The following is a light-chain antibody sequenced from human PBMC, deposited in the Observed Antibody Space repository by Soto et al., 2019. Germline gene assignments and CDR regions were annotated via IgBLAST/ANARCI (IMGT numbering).Light chain of an antibody. CDR3: SSYTSSSTLV. V-gene: IGLV2-14*01. Sequence: QSVLTQPASVSGALGQSITISCTGTSSDVGDYNYVSWYQQHPGKAPKLMIYDVNNRPSGVSNRFSGSKSGNTASLTISGLQAEDEADYYCSSYTSSSTLVFGGGTQLTVL. J-gene: IGLJ2*01. CDR1: SSDVGDYNY. CDR2: DVN.